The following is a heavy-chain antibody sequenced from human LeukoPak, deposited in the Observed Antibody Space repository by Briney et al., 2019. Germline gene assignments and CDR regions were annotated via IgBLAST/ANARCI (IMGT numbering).Heavy chain of an antibody. CDR2: IYHSGST. CDR1: GYSISSGFY. Sequence: SETLSLTCTVSGYSISSGFYWGWIRQPPGKGLEWIGSIYHSGSTYYNPSLESRVTVSVDTSKNQFSLKLSSVTAADTAVYYCARAAMPSRPFDYWGQGTLVTVSS. D-gene: IGHD2-2*01. CDR3: ARAAMPSRPFDY. J-gene: IGHJ4*02. V-gene: IGHV4-38-2*02.